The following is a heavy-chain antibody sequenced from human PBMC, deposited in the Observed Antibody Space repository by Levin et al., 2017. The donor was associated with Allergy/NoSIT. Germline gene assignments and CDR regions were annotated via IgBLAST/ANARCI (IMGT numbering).Heavy chain of an antibody. CDR1: GYTFTGYY. J-gene: IGHJ3*02. V-gene: IGHV1-2*06. CDR2: INPNSGGT. CDR3: ARACLIVGSGYRGCAFDI. D-gene: IGHD3-3*01. Sequence: ASVKVSCKASGYTFTGYYMHWVRQAPGQGLEWMGRINPNSGGTNYAQKFQGRVTMTRDTSISTAYMELSRLRSDDTAVYYCARACLIVGSGYRGCAFDIWGQGTMVTVSS.